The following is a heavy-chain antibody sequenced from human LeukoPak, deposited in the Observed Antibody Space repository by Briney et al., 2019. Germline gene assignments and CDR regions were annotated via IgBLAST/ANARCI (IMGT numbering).Heavy chain of an antibody. CDR3: AKGSSLDAFDI. CDR1: GGSISSSSYY. CDR2: IYYSGST. D-gene: IGHD1-26*01. V-gene: IGHV4-39*01. J-gene: IGHJ3*02. Sequence: PSETLSLTCTASGGSISSSSYYWGWIRQPPGKGLEWIGSIYYSGSTYYNPSLKSRVTISVDTSKNQFSLKLSSVTAADTAVYYCAKGSSLDAFDIWGQGTMVTVSS.